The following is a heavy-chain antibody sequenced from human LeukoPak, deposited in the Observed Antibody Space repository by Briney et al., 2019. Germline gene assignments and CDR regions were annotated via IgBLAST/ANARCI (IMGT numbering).Heavy chain of an antibody. CDR2: ISYDGSNK. CDR1: GFTFSSYG. V-gene: IGHV3-30*18. D-gene: IGHD6-19*01. CDR3: AKDPFSCRSSGCHGIDY. J-gene: IGHJ4*02. Sequence: PGGSLRLSCAASGFTFSSYGMHWVRQAPGKGLEWVAVISYDGSNKYYADSVKGRFTISRDNSKNTLYLQMNSLRAEDTALYYCAKDPFSCRSSGCHGIDYWGQGTLVTVSS.